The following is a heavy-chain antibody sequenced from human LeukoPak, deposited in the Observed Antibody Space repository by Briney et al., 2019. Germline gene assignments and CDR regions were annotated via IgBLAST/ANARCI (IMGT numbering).Heavy chain of an antibody. D-gene: IGHD2-15*01. CDR2: IDSSGST. CDR1: GGSMSSGSYY. CDR3: ARYCSGSSCYSWGYYFDY. J-gene: IGHJ4*02. Sequence: SETLSLTCTVSGGSMSSGSYYGNWGRQPAGKGLGWIGRIDSSGSTNYNPSLKSRVTMSVDTSKNQSTLTLSSVTAADTAMYSCARYCSGSSCYSWGYYFDYWGQGTLVTVSS. V-gene: IGHV4-61*02.